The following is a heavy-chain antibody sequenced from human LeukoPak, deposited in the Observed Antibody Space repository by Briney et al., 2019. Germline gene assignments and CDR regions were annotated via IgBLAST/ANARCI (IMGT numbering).Heavy chain of an antibody. CDR1: GGSFSGYY. Sequence: SETLSLTCAVYGGSFSGYYWSWIRQPPGKGLEWLGEINHSGSTNYNPSLKSRVTISVDTSKNQFSLKLSSVTAADTAVYYCARERNRWEPRRGFDYWGQGTLVTVSS. CDR3: ARERNRWEPRRGFDY. J-gene: IGHJ4*02. V-gene: IGHV4-34*01. CDR2: INHSGST. D-gene: IGHD1-26*01.